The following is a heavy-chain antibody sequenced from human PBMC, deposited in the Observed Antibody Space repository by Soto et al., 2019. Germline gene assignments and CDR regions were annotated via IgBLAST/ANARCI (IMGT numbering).Heavy chain of an antibody. Sequence: ASVKVSCKASGYTFTSYAIHWVRQAPGQRLEYMGWINAGSGNTKYSQKFQGRITMTTDTSTSTAYMELRSLRSDDTAVYYCARDRGYSYGFDYWGQGTLVTVSS. D-gene: IGHD5-18*01. CDR1: GYTFTSYA. J-gene: IGHJ4*02. CDR2: INAGSGNT. CDR3: ARDRGYSYGFDY. V-gene: IGHV1-3*01.